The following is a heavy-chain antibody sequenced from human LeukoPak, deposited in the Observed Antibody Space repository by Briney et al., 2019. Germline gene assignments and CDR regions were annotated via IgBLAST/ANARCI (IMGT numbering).Heavy chain of an antibody. V-gene: IGHV3-66*01. Sequence: PGGSLRLSCAASGFTVTTNYMTWVRQAPGKGLEWVSIIYSGGSTYYADSVKGRFTISRDNSKNTLYLQMNSLRAEDTAVYYCARVRFAGPQASDIWGQGTMVTVAS. CDR2: IYSGGST. CDR3: ARVRFAGPQASDI. CDR1: GFTVTTNY. J-gene: IGHJ3*02. D-gene: IGHD4/OR15-4a*01.